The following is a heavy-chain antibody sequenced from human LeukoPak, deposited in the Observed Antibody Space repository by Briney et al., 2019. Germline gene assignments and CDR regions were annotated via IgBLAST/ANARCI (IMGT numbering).Heavy chain of an antibody. CDR1: GDSISSYY. CDR3: ARKALPGNWFDP. Sequence: KASETLSLTCTVSGDSISSYYWSWIRQPAGKGLEWIGRIYASGSTNYNPSLKSRATMSLDTSKNQFSLNLSSVTAADTAVYYCARKALPGNWFDPWGQGTLVTVSS. CDR2: IYASGST. V-gene: IGHV4-4*07. J-gene: IGHJ5*02.